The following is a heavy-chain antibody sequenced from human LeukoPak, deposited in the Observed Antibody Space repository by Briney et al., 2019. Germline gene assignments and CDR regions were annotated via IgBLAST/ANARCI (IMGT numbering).Heavy chain of an antibody. CDR2: ISYDGSNE. V-gene: IGHV3-30*01. J-gene: IGHJ4*02. D-gene: IGHD3-3*01. CDR1: GFTFSSYA. Sequence: PGRPLRLSCAASGFTFSSYAMHWVRQAPGKGLEWVAVISYDGSNEYYADSVKGRFTISRDNSKNTLYLQMNSLRAEDTAVYYCARDFMWGYDFWSGYYHWFDYWGQGTLVTVSS. CDR3: ARDFMWGYDFWSGYYHWFDY.